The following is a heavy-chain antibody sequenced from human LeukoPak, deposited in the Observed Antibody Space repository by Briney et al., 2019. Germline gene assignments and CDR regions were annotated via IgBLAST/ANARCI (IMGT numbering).Heavy chain of an antibody. CDR3: ARDFFPLRRAGGYDSSGYRAFDI. V-gene: IGHV1-8*01. Sequence: ASVKVSCKASGYTFTSYDINWVRQATGQGLEWMGWMNPNSGNTNYAQKFQGRVTMTRDTSISTAYMELSRLRSDDTAVYYCARDFFPLRRAGGYDSSGYRAFDIWGQGTMVTVSS. D-gene: IGHD3-22*01. CDR2: MNPNSGNT. CDR1: GYTFTSYD. J-gene: IGHJ3*02.